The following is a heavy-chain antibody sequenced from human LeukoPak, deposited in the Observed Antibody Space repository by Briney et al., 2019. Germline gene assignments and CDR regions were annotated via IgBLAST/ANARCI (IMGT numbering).Heavy chain of an antibody. CDR1: GFTLSESP. CDR3: ACGSGWYSPDY. J-gene: IGHJ4*02. Sequence: GGSLRLSCAASGFTLSESPMHWVRQASGKGLEWVGHIRGKANSYATVYAASVRGRFTISRDDSKNTAYLQMNSLKTEDTAVYYCACGSGWYSPDYWGQGTLVTVSS. V-gene: IGHV3-73*01. D-gene: IGHD6-19*01. CDR2: IRGKANSYAT.